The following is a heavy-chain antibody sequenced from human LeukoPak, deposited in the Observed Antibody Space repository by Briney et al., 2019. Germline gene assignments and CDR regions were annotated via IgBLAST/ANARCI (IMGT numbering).Heavy chain of an antibody. CDR3: ARGRIAVAGYYFDY. D-gene: IGHD6-19*01. Sequence: PSETLSLTCTVSGGSISSYYWSWIRQPPGKGLEWIGYIYYSGSTNYNPSLKSRVTISVDTSKNQFSLKLSSVTAEDTAVYYCARGRIAVAGYYFDYWGQGTLVTVSS. V-gene: IGHV4-59*01. CDR1: GGSISSYY. J-gene: IGHJ4*02. CDR2: IYYSGST.